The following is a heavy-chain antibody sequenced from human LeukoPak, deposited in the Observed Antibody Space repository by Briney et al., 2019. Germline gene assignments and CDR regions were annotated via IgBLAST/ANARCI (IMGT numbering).Heavy chain of an antibody. CDR2: MYTDGDT. CDR3: AIAPAGCGGTCPFDA. J-gene: IGHJ4*02. V-gene: IGHV4-4*07. D-gene: IGHD2-15*01. Sequence: SETLSLTCDVSGASISGYWWSWIRQPAGKGLEWIGRMYTDGDTNYNPALKSRVIVSVDTSKNLFSLKLISVPAADTAVYYCAIAPAGCGGTCPFDAWGQGTLVTVSS. CDR1: GASISGYW.